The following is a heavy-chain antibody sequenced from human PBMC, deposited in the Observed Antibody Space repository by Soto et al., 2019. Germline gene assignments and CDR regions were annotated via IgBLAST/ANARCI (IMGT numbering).Heavy chain of an antibody. D-gene: IGHD4-17*01. CDR1: GFTFSNAW. Sequence: GGSLRLSCAASGFTFSNAWMSWVRQAPGKGLEWVGRIKSITYGGATTDYAAPVKGRFTISRDDSKSTLYLQMNTLRTEDTAVYYCTTYGDPYYFDYWGQGTLVTVSS. J-gene: IGHJ4*02. V-gene: IGHV3-15*01. CDR3: TTYGDPYYFDY. CDR2: IKSITYGGATT.